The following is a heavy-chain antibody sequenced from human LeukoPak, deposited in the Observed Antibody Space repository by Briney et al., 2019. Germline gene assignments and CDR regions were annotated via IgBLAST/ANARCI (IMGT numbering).Heavy chain of an antibody. Sequence: GGSLRLSCAASGLIVSNNYMNWVRLAPGKGLEWVSIIYSGGSTHYADSVKGRFTVSRDNSKNTLYLQMNSLKTEDTAVYYCTTVRTGRNWFDPWGQGTLVTVSS. V-gene: IGHV3-53*01. CDR2: IYSGGST. CDR1: GLIVSNNY. D-gene: IGHD1-1*01. CDR3: TTVRTGRNWFDP. J-gene: IGHJ5*02.